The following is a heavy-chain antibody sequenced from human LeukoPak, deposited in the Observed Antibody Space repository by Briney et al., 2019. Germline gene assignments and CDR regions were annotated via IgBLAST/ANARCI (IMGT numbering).Heavy chain of an antibody. V-gene: IGHV4-59*08. D-gene: IGHD3-9*01. CDR2: IYYSGST. CDR3: ARGQPYYDILTGLYYFDY. Sequence: SETLSLTCTVSGGSISSYYWSWIRQPPGKGLEWIGYIYYSGSTNYNPSLKSRVTISVDTSKNQFSLKLSSVTAADTAVYYCARGQPYYDILTGLYYFDYWGQGTLVTVSS. J-gene: IGHJ4*02. CDR1: GGSISSYY.